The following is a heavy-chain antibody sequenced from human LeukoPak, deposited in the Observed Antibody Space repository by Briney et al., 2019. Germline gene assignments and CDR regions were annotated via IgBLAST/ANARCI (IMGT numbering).Heavy chain of an antibody. J-gene: IGHJ4*02. CDR2: IRSKAYGGTT. V-gene: IGHV3-49*04. D-gene: IGHD6-13*01. CDR1: GFTFGDYA. Sequence: GGSLRLSCTASGFTFGDYAMSWVRQAPGKGLEWVGFIRSKAYGGTTEYAASVKGRFTISRDDSKSIAYLQMNSPKTEDTAVYYCTRDLGAGIGDYWGQGTLVTVSS. CDR3: TRDLGAGIGDY.